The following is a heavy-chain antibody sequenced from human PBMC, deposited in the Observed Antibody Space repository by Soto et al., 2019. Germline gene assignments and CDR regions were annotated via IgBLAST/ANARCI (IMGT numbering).Heavy chain of an antibody. Sequence: SLRLSCAASGFTFDDYAMHWVRQAPGKGLEWVSGISWNSGSIGYADSVKGRFTISRDNAKNSLYLQMNSLRAEDTALYYCAKDIPPYDSSEDAFDIWGQGKMVTVSS. CDR1: GFTFDDYA. D-gene: IGHD3-22*01. J-gene: IGHJ3*02. CDR3: AKDIPPYDSSEDAFDI. V-gene: IGHV3-9*01. CDR2: ISWNSGSI.